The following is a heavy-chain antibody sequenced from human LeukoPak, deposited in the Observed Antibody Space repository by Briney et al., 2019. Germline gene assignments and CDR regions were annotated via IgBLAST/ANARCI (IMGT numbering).Heavy chain of an antibody. Sequence: PSETLSLTCTVSGGSISSSSYYWGWIRQPPGEGLEWIGSIYYSGSTYYNPSLKSRVTISVDTSKDQFSLKLSSVTAADTAVYYCARHGVPAAISKWFDPWGQGTLVTVSS. V-gene: IGHV4-39*01. CDR1: GGSISSSSYY. CDR2: IYYSGST. D-gene: IGHD2-2*01. CDR3: ARHGVPAAISKWFDP. J-gene: IGHJ5*02.